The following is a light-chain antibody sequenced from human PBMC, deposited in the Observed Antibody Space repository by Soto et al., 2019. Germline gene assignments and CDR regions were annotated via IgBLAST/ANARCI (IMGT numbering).Light chain of an antibody. CDR3: QQYDNLPLS. CDR1: QDISNY. CDR2: DAS. V-gene: IGKV1-33*01. Sequence: DIQMTQSPSSLSASVGDRVTITCQASQDISNYLNWYQQKAGKAPELLIYDASNLETGVPSRFSGSGSETDFTFTISSLQPEDIATYYCQQYDNLPLSVGPGTKVDIK. J-gene: IGKJ3*01.